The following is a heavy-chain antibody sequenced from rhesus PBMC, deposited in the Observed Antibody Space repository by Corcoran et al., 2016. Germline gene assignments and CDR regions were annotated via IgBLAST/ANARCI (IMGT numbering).Heavy chain of an antibody. CDR2: ISGSSGST. J-gene: IGHJ5-1*01. V-gene: IGHV4-165*01. Sequence: QVQLQESGPGLVKPSETLSLTCAVSGGSFSGYYWGWIRPPPGKGLEWIGYISGSSGSTDYKPSLMSRGTIATDTSKNQVSLKLSSVTAADTAVYYCASSPPIFSRFDVWGPGVLVTVSS. CDR1: GGSFSGYY. CDR3: ASSPPIFSRFDV. D-gene: IGHD2-15*01.